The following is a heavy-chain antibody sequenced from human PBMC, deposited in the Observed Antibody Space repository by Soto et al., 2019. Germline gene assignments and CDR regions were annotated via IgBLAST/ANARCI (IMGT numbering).Heavy chain of an antibody. Sequence: SETLSLTCTVSGGSISSSSYYWGWIRQPPGKGLEWIGSIYYSGSTYYNPSLKSRVTISVDTSKNQFSLKLSSVTAADTAVYYCARLSDCSSTSCYVPYYYGMDVWGQGTTVT. J-gene: IGHJ6*02. V-gene: IGHV4-39*01. D-gene: IGHD2-2*01. CDR2: IYYSGST. CDR1: GGSISSSSYY. CDR3: ARLSDCSSTSCYVPYYYGMDV.